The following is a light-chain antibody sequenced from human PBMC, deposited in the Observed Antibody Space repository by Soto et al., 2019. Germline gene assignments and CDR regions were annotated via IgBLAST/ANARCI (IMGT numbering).Light chain of an antibody. CDR2: DES. Sequence: DIQMTQSPSSLSASVGDRVTITCQASRDIGKYLNWFQEKPGKAPKLLIYDESNLQTGVPSRFSGSGSGTDFTFTISSLQPEDFATYYCQRYDSLPPTFGQGTRLEI. CDR3: QRYDSLPPT. V-gene: IGKV1-33*01. CDR1: RDIGKY. J-gene: IGKJ5*01.